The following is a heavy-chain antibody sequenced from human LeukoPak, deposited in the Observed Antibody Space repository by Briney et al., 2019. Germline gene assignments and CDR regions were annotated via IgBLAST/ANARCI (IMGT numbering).Heavy chain of an antibody. Sequence: SETLSLTCTVSAGSISNYYWSWIWQPPGKGLEWIGYISYSGSTNYNPSLKSRVTISVDTSKNQFSLKLSSVTAADTAVYYCARVRAVAGTTNWYFDLWGRGTLVTVSS. D-gene: IGHD6-19*01. V-gene: IGHV4-59*01. J-gene: IGHJ2*01. CDR2: ISYSGST. CDR3: ARVRAVAGTTNWYFDL. CDR1: AGSISNYY.